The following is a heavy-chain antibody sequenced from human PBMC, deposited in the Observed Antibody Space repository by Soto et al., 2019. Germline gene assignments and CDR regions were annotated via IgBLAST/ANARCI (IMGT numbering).Heavy chain of an antibody. CDR3: ARDKEDIVLVPAAMMRYYYGMDV. V-gene: IGHV3-30-3*01. J-gene: IGHJ6*02. CDR1: GFTFSNYA. D-gene: IGHD2-2*01. CDR2: ISYDGSNT. Sequence: GGSLRLSCAASGFTFSNYAMHWVRQAPGKGLEWVAVISYDGSNTYYADSVKGRFTISRDNSKNTLYLQMNSLRAEDTAVYYCARDKEDIVLVPAAMMRYYYGMDVWGQGTTVTVSS.